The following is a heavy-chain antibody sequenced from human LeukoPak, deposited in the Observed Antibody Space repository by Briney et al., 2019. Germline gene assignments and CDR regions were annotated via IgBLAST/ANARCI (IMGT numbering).Heavy chain of an antibody. CDR2: INPTGDDG. CDR1: GDTFSDYY. CDR3: ARAGDQYFEY. J-gene: IGHJ4*02. V-gene: IGHV1-46*01. D-gene: IGHD3-10*01. Sequence: ASVKVSCKASGDTFSDYYIHWVRQAPGQGLERMGIINPTGDDGNYTQNIQGRVTLTRDTSASTVYMELTSLRSEDTAVYYCARAGDQYFEYWGQGTPVTVSS.